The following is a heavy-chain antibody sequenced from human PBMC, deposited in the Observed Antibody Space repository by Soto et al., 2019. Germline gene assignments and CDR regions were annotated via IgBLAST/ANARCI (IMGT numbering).Heavy chain of an antibody. J-gene: IGHJ3*02. CDR3: ARGKTYYDAFDI. Sequence: QVQLQESGPGLVKPSQTLSLTCTVSGGSISSGGYYWSWIRQHPGKGQEWIGYIYYIGSTYYKPSLRGRVTISVDTSKNQFSLKLSSVTAADTAVYYCARGKTYYDAFDIWGQGTMVTVSS. V-gene: IGHV4-31*03. D-gene: IGHD2-21*01. CDR2: IYYIGST. CDR1: GGSISSGGYY.